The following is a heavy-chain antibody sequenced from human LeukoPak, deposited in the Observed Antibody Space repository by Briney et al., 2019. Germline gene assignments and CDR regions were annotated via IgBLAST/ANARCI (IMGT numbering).Heavy chain of an antibody. CDR1: GFTFSSYA. CDR3: AKGYYDYVWGSYYFDY. V-gene: IGHV3-23*01. Sequence: GGSLRLSCAASGFTFSSYAMSWVRQAPGKGLEWVSAISGSGGSSYYADSVKGRFTISRDNSRDTLYLQMNSLRTEDTAVYYCAKGYYDYVWGSYYFDYWGQGTLVTVSS. J-gene: IGHJ4*02. CDR2: ISGSGGSS. D-gene: IGHD3-16*01.